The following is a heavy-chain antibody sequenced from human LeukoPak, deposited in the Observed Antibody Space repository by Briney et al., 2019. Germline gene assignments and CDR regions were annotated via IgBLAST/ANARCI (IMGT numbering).Heavy chain of an antibody. J-gene: IGHJ4*02. CDR3: AKGSTYDDS. V-gene: IGHV3-23*01. Sequence: GGSLRLSCAASGFTFSSYAMTWVRQAPGKGLEWVSAITGSGDSAYYADSVKGRFTISRDNSRNTLYLQMNSLRAEDTALYYCAKGSTYDDSWGQGTLVTVSS. CDR2: ITGSGDSA. D-gene: IGHD5-12*01. CDR1: GFTFSSYA.